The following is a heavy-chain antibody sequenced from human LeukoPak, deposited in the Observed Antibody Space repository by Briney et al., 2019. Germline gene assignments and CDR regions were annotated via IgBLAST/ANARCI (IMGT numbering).Heavy chain of an antibody. Sequence: PGGTLRLSCAASGFTFSSYGMSWVRQAPGKGLEWVSAISGSGGSTYYADSVKGRFTISRDNSKNTLYLQMNSLRAEDTAVYYCAKTGINYYDSSGYYRPFDYWGQGTLVTVSS. V-gene: IGHV3-23*01. CDR3: AKTGINYYDSSGYYRPFDY. J-gene: IGHJ4*02. CDR2: ISGSGGST. D-gene: IGHD3-22*01. CDR1: GFTFSSYG.